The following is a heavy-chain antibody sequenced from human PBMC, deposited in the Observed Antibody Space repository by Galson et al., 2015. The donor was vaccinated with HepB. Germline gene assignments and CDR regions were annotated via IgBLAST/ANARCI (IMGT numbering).Heavy chain of an antibody. D-gene: IGHD3-3*01. CDR2: IIPIFGIA. CDR3: ASPPDDFWSGYYPGDYYGMDV. Sequence: QSGAEVKKPGASVKVSCKASGGTFSSYAISWVRQAPGQGLEWMGGIIPIFGIANYAQKFQGRVTITADKSTSTAYMELSSLRSEDTAVYYCASPPDDFWSGYYPGDYYGMDVWGQGTTVTVSS. CDR1: GGTFSSYA. V-gene: IGHV1-69*10. J-gene: IGHJ6*02.